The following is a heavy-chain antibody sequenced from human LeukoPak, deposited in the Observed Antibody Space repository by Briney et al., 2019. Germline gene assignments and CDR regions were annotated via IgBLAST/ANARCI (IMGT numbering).Heavy chain of an antibody. Sequence: GASVKVSCKASGYTFISYGISWVRQAPGQGLEWMGWISVYNGNTNYAQKLQGRVTMTTDTSTSTAYMELRSLRSDDTAVYYCARDQGRTWFGELGYYYYMDVWGKGTTVTVSS. D-gene: IGHD3-10*01. CDR2: ISVYNGNT. CDR1: GYTFISYG. J-gene: IGHJ6*03. V-gene: IGHV1-18*01. CDR3: ARDQGRTWFGELGYYYYMDV.